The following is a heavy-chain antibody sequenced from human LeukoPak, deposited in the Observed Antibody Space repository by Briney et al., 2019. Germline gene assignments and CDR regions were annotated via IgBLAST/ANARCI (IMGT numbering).Heavy chain of an antibody. CDR1: AFTFSSYS. J-gene: IGHJ3*02. CDR2: ISRSNSYI. V-gene: IGHV3-21*01. Sequence: NPGGSLRLSCAASAFTFSSYSINCVRQVPGKGLEWVSSISRSNSYIYYADSLKGRFTISRDNAKNSLYLHMNSLRAEDTAVYYCAMPSVSLYVSPDGDIWGEGTMVIVSS. D-gene: IGHD3-16*01. CDR3: AMPSVSLYVSPDGDI.